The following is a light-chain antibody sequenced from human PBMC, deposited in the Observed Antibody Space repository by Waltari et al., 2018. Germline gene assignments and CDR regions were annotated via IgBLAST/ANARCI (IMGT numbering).Light chain of an antibody. Sequence: EIVLTQSPATLSLSPGERATLSCRASQTVGNFLAWYRQKPGQAPRLLIYDASIRAIGIPARFSGSVSVTDFTLTISSPEPEDFAVYFCQQYDTWPQTFGQGTKLEI. CDR2: DAS. J-gene: IGKJ2*01. V-gene: IGKV3-11*01. CDR3: QQYDTWPQT. CDR1: QTVGNF.